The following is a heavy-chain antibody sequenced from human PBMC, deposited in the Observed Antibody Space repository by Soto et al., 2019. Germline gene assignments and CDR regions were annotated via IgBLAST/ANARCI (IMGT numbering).Heavy chain of an antibody. J-gene: IGHJ5*02. Sequence: GGSLRLSCAASGFTFMNYAMSWVRQAPGKGLEWVSSITGSGATTYYADSVKGRFTISRGNSNNKLYLHMNSLSDEDKAVFYCVKERQIPCGSWGQGALVTVSS. CDR1: GFTFMNYA. V-gene: IGHV3-23*01. CDR3: VKERQIPCGS. CDR2: ITGSGATT.